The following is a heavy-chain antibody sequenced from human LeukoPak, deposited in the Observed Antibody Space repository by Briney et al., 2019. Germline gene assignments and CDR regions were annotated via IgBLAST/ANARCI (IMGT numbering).Heavy chain of an antibody. V-gene: IGHV3-15*01. CDR1: GFTFSSYW. CDR2: IKSKTDGGTT. CDR3: TTTTYSSGWYWGLPPPAPFDY. J-gene: IGHJ4*02. D-gene: IGHD6-19*01. Sequence: PGGSLRLSCAASGFTFSSYWMSWVRQAPGKGLEWVGRIKSKTDGGTTDYAAPVKGRFTISRDDSKNTLYLQMNSLKTEDTAVYYCTTTTYSSGWYWGLPPPAPFDYWGQGTLVTVSS.